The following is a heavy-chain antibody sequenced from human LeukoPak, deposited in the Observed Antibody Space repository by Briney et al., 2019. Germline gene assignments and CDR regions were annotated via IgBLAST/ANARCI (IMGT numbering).Heavy chain of an antibody. J-gene: IGHJ4*02. V-gene: IGHV1-8*01. CDR3: ARGYSATLRTTGNDY. CDR2: MNPNSGNT. Sequence: ASVKVSCKASVYTFTSHDINWVRQATGQGLEWMGWMNPNSGNTGYAQNFQGRVAMTRDTSINTAYLDLYSLRSEDTAIYYCARGYSATLRTTGNDYWGQGTLVTVSS. CDR1: VYTFTSHD. D-gene: IGHD1-1*01.